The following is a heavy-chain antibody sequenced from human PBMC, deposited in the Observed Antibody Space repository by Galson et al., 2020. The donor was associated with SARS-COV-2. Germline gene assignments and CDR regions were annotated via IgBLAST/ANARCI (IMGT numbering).Heavy chain of an antibody. D-gene: IGHD3-22*01. Sequence: ASVKVSCKVSGYTLTELSMHWVRQAPGKGLEWMGGFDPEDGETIYAQKFQGRVTMTEDTSTDTACMELSSLRSEDTAVYYCATGPGYYYDSSGYYSVWFDPWGQGTLVTVSS. CDR1: GYTLTELS. J-gene: IGHJ5*02. V-gene: IGHV1-24*01. CDR2: FDPEDGET. CDR3: ATGPGYYYDSSGYYSVWFDP.